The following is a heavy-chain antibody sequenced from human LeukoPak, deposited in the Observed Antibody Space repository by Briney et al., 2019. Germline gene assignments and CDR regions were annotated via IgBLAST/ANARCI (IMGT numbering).Heavy chain of an antibody. D-gene: IGHD6-19*01. Sequence: SETLSLTCTVSGGSISSGGYYWSWIRQHPGTGLEWIGYTYYSGSTYYNPSLKSRVTISVDTSKNQFSLKLSSVTAADTAVYYCARVHPPSSGWGLGPFDYWGQGTLVTVSS. CDR2: TYYSGST. J-gene: IGHJ4*02. V-gene: IGHV4-31*03. CDR1: GGSISSGGYY. CDR3: ARVHPPSSGWGLGPFDY.